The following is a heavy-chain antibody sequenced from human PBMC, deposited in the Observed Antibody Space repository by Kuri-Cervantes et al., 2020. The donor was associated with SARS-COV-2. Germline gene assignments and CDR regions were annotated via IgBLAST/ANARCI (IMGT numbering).Heavy chain of an antibody. D-gene: IGHD3-3*01. CDR3: ARDYNYYDFWSGYLGFVD. CDR2: IYYSGST. Sequence: SCTVSGGSISSGDYYWSWIRQPPGKGLEWIGYIYYSGSTYYNPSLKSRVTISVDTSKNQFSLKLSSVTAADTAVYYRARDYNYYDFWSGYLGFVDWGQGTLVTVSS. J-gene: IGHJ4*02. CDR1: GGSISSGDYY. V-gene: IGHV4-30-4*01.